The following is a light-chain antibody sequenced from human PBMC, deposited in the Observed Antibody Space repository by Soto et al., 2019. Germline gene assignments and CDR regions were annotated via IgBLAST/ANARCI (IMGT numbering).Light chain of an antibody. V-gene: IGLV4-60*03. CDR1: SGNSDDL. CDR2: VEGSGNY. Sequence: QLVLTQSSSASASLGSSVKLTCTLSSGNSDDLIAWHQQQPGKAPRYMMKVEGSGNYNRGSGVPDRFSGSSSGADRYLTFSNLEPEDEADYYCETWGSAIWVFGGGTQLTVL. CDR3: ETWGSAIWV. J-gene: IGLJ3*02.